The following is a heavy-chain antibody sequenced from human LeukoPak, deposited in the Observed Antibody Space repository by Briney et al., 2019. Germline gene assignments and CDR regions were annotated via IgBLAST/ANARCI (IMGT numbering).Heavy chain of an antibody. Sequence: SETLSLTRTVSGGSISSYYWSWIRQPAGKGLEWIGRIYTSGSTNYNPSLKSRVTMSVDTSKNQFSLKLSSVTAADTAVYYCAMSHGRYYYYYGMDVWGQGTTVTVSS. D-gene: IGHD1-26*01. CDR1: GGSISSYY. J-gene: IGHJ6*02. CDR3: AMSHGRYYYYYGMDV. CDR2: IYTSGST. V-gene: IGHV4-4*07.